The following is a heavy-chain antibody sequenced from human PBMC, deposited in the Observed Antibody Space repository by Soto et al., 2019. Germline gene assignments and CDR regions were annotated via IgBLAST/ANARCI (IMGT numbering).Heavy chain of an antibody. V-gene: IGHV3-9*01. CDR3: AKDRDMDYGSGSPFDP. CDR1: GFTFDDYA. Sequence: EVQLVESGGGLVQPGRSLRLSCAASGFTFDDYAMHWVRQAPGKGLEWVSGISWNSGSIGYADSVKGRFTISRDNAKNSLYLQMNSLRAEDTALYYCAKDRDMDYGSGSPFDPWGQGTLVTVSS. D-gene: IGHD3-10*01. CDR2: ISWNSGSI. J-gene: IGHJ5*02.